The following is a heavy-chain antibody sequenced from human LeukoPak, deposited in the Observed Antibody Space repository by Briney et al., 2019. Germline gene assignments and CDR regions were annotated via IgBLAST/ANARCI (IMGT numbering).Heavy chain of an antibody. D-gene: IGHD5-12*01. CDR2: LYGSASI. J-gene: IGHJ6*02. V-gene: IGHV4-4*07. CDR1: GGSISGYY. Sequence: HSETLSLTCTVSGGSISGYYWSWIRQPAGKGLEWFGRLYGSASIKYNPSLRSRLSLSGDTSKNQFSLKLSSVTAADTAVYYCAREARLASAAGLDVWGQGTMVTVS. CDR3: AREARLASAAGLDV.